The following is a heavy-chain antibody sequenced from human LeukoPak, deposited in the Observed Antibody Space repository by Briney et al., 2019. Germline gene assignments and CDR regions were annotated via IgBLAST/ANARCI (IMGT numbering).Heavy chain of an antibody. CDR2: IYHSGST. CDR1: GYSISTGYY. CDR3: VRVPYYYDSGSYHPRLFDY. V-gene: IGHV4-38-2*01. J-gene: IGHJ4*02. Sequence: SETLSLTCAVSGYSISTGYYWGWIRQPPGKGLEWIGSIYHSGSTNYNPSLESRATISVDTSKNQFSLRLSSVTAADTAVYYCVRVPYYYDSGSYHPRLFDYWGQGTLVTVSS. D-gene: IGHD3-10*01.